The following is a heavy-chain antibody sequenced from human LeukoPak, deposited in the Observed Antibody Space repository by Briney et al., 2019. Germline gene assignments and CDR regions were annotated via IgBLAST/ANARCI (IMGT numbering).Heavy chain of an antibody. CDR1: EFTFSSYN. V-gene: IGHV3-21*06. D-gene: IGHD6-13*01. Sequence: TGGSLRLSCAASEFTFSSYNMNWVRQAPGKGLEWVSSISSSSDYIYYADSMRGRFTISRDNAKNSLYLQMNSLKPEDTAVYYCARVAEAAAFDSWGQGTLVTVSS. CDR2: ISSSSDYI. CDR3: ARVAEAAAFDS. J-gene: IGHJ4*02.